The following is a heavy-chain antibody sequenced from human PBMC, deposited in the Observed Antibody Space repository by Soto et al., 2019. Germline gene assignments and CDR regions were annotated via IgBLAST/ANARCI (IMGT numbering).Heavy chain of an antibody. J-gene: IGHJ6*03. CDR1: GFTFSSYW. CDR3: ARDKTLHYGSGSYGYYYYYMDV. Sequence: GGSLRLSCAASGFTFSSYWMSWVRQAPGKGLEWVANIKQDGSEKYYVDSVKGRFTISRDNAKNSLYLQMNSLRAEDTAVYYCARDKTLHYGSGSYGYYYYYMDVWGKGTTVTVSS. D-gene: IGHD3-10*01. V-gene: IGHV3-7*01. CDR2: IKQDGSEK.